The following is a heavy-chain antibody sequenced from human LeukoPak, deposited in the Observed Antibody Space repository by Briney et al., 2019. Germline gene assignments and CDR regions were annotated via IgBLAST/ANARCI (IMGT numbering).Heavy chain of an antibody. CDR1: DGSFSGYY. CDR2: INHSGST. CDR3: ARGLDDSWTGENY. Sequence: SETLSLTCAVYDGSFSGYYWSWIRQPPGKGLEWIGEINHSGSTNYNPSLKSRVTISLDTSKSQFSLKVRYVTAADTAVYYCARGLDDSWTGENYWGQGTLVTVSS. D-gene: IGHD3-3*01. V-gene: IGHV4-34*01. J-gene: IGHJ4*02.